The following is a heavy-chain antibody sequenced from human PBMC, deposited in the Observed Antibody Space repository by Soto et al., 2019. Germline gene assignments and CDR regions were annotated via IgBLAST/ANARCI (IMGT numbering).Heavy chain of an antibody. CDR2: IFPGDSDT. Sequence: EVQLVQSGAEVKKPGESLKISCKASGYSFTSYWIGWVRQMPGKGLEWMGIIFPGDSDTTYIPSFQGQVTISADKSTSTAYLEWTSLQASDTALYYCARRGRDGYYYVMEVWGQGTAVTVSS. CDR3: ARRGRDGYYYVMEV. D-gene: IGHD3-16*01. V-gene: IGHV5-51*01. J-gene: IGHJ6*02. CDR1: GYSFTSYW.